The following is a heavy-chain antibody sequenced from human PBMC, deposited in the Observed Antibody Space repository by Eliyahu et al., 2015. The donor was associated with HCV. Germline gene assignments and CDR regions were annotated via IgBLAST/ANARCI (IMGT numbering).Heavy chain of an antibody. CDR2: ISSSSSNI. CDR1: GFNFRSYS. J-gene: IGHJ6*02. Sequence: EVQLVESGGGPVKPGGSLRLSCAASGFNFRSYSMNWVPQAPGKGVECVASISSSSSNIYYADSVKGRFTISRDNAKNSLYLQMNSLRAGDTAVYYCASLGPESFGLDVWGQGTTVTVSS. CDR3: ASLGPESFGLDV. V-gene: IGHV3-21*02.